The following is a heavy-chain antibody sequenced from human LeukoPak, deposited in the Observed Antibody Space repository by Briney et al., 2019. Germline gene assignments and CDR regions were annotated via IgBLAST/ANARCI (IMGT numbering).Heavy chain of an antibody. J-gene: IGHJ4*02. V-gene: IGHV3-23*01. CDR1: GFTFSSYA. CDR2: ISGSGGST. D-gene: IGHD3-22*01. Sequence: PGGSLRLSCAASGFTFSSYAMSWVRQAPGKGLEWVSAISGSGGSTYYADSVKGRFTISRDNSKNTLYLQMNSLRAEDTAVYYCAKDWYSSGYSPYHFDYWGQGTLVTVSS. CDR3: AKDWYSSGYSPYHFDY.